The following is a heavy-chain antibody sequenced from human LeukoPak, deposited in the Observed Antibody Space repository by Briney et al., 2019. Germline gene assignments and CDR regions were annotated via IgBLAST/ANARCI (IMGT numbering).Heavy chain of an antibody. CDR1: GFTFSSSG. CDR2: ISGSGGT. CDR3: SKRGVGYYFDF. D-gene: IGHD3-10*01. Sequence: PGGSLRLSCAASGFTFSSSGMSWVRQAPGKGLEWVSSISGSGGTFYADSVKGRFSISRDNSKNTLHLQMSSLRAGDTAVYYYSKRGVGYYFDFWGQGTLVTVSS. J-gene: IGHJ4*02. V-gene: IGHV3-23*01.